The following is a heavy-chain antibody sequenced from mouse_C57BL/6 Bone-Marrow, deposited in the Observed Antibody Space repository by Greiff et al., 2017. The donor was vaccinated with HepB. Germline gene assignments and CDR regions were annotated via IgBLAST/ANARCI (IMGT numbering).Heavy chain of an antibody. CDR3: TAGFL. Sequence: EVKVEESGGGLVQPGGSMKLSCVASEFTFSNYWMNWVRQSPEKGLEWVAQIRLKSDNYATHYAESVKGRFTISRDDSKSSVYLQMNNLRAEDTGIYYCTAGFLWGQGTTLTVSS. CDR2: IRLKSDNYAT. V-gene: IGHV6-3*01. J-gene: IGHJ2*01. CDR1: EFTFSNYW.